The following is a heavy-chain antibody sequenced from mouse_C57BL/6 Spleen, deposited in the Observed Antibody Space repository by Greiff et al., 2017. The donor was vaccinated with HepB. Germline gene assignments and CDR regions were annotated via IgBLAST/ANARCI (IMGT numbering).Heavy chain of an antibody. Sequence: EVKLEESGGGLVKPGGSLKLSCAASGFTFSDYGMHWVRQAPEKGLEWVAYISSGSSTIYYADTVKGRFTISRDNAKNTLFLQMTSLRSEDTAMYYCAGGDYPWFAYWGQGTLVTVSA. CDR3: AGGDYPWFAY. CDR2: ISSGSSTI. CDR1: GFTFSDYG. V-gene: IGHV5-17*01. D-gene: IGHD2-4*01. J-gene: IGHJ3*01.